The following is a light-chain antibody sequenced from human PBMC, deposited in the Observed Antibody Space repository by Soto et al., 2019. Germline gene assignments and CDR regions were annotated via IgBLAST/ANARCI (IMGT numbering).Light chain of an antibody. CDR3: QQYNSYST. CDR1: QSISSW. J-gene: IGKJ1*01. V-gene: IGKV1-5*01. CDR2: DAS. Sequence: DIRMTQSHSTLSASVGDRVTINCRASQSISSWLAWYQQKPGKAPKLLIYDASSLESGVPSRFSGSGSGTEFTLTISSLQPDDFATYYCQQYNSYSTFGQGTKVDIK.